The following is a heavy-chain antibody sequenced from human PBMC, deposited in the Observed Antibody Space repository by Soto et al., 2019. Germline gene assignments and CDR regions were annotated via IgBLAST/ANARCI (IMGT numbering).Heavy chain of an antibody. J-gene: IGHJ3*02. CDR1: GYTFTSYD. V-gene: IGHV1-8*01. D-gene: IGHD2-15*01. CDR3: ARQGYCSGGSCYHDAFDI. Sequence: QVQLVQSGAEVKKPGASVKVSCKASGYTFTSYDINWVRQATGQGLEWMGWMNPNSGNTSYAQKFQGRVTMTRNTSISTAYMELSSLRSEDTAVYYCARQGYCSGGSCYHDAFDIWGQGTMVTVSS. CDR2: MNPNSGNT.